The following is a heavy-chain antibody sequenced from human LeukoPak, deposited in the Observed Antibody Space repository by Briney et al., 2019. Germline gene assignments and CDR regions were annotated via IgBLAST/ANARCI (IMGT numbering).Heavy chain of an antibody. D-gene: IGHD3-10*01. V-gene: IGHV3-73*01. Sequence: GGSLRLSCTASGFTFSSYWMSWVRQASGKGLEWAGRIRRKPDNYATAYAASVKGRFTISRDDSKNTAYLEMNSLKTEDTAVYYCTRRSYGSGSFNWYFDLWGRGTLVTVSS. CDR2: IRRKPDNYAT. CDR3: TRRSYGSGSFNWYFDL. CDR1: GFTFSSYW. J-gene: IGHJ2*01.